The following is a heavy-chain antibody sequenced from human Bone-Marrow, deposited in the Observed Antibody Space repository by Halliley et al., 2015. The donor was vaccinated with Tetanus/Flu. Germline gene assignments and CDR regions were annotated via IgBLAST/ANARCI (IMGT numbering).Heavy chain of an antibody. V-gene: IGHV4-31*03. Sequence: SLTCSVSGGSIRSGGYYWSWIRQHPGKGLEWIGQIYHTGSSDYSPSLKSRLTIAVDTSKNQFSLNLSSVTAADTAVYYCARMGNVGMPTIVDVFDVWGQGTMVTVSS. J-gene: IGHJ3*01. CDR1: GGSIRSGGYY. CDR2: IYHTGSS. CDR3: ARMGNVGMPTIVDVFDV. D-gene: IGHD1-1*01.